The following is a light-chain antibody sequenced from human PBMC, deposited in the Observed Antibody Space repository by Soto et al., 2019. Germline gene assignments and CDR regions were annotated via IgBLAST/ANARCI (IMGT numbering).Light chain of an antibody. Sequence: EIVMTQSPVTLSVSPGERATLSCRASQNISRSLAWYQQKPGQGPSLLIYGTSTRAGGVPARFSGGGSGTDFTLTISSLQSEDFAVYYCQQYNIWPPWTFGQGTKVDIK. V-gene: IGKV3-15*01. J-gene: IGKJ1*01. CDR1: QNISRS. CDR3: QQYNIWPPWT. CDR2: GTS.